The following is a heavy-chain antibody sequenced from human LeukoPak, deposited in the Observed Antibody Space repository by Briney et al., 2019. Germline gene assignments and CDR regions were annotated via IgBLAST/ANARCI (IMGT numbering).Heavy chain of an antibody. D-gene: IGHD1-7*01. Sequence: SETLSLTCTVSGGSISTYYWNWIRQPPGKGLEWIGYIYYSGSTNYNPSLKSRVTISVDTSKNQFSLKLSSVTAADTAVYYCARDNWNYGSSMDVWGQGTTVTVSS. CDR2: IYYSGST. CDR3: ARDNWNYGSSMDV. V-gene: IGHV4-59*01. CDR1: GGSISTYY. J-gene: IGHJ6*02.